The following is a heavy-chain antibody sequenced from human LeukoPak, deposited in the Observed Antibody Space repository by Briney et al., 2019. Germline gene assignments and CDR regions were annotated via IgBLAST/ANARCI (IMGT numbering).Heavy chain of an antibody. Sequence: GGSLRLSCAASGFTFSSYAMTWVRQAPGKGLEWVSAISGSGGSTYYADSVKGRFTISRDNSKNALYLQMNSLRAEDTAVYYCARDLEFGEFPDAFDIWGQGTMVTVSS. J-gene: IGHJ3*02. CDR2: ISGSGGST. D-gene: IGHD3-10*01. V-gene: IGHV3-23*01. CDR3: ARDLEFGEFPDAFDI. CDR1: GFTFSSYA.